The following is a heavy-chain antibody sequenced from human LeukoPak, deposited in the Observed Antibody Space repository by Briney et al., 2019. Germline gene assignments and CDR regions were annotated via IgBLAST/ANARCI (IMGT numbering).Heavy chain of an antibody. D-gene: IGHD2-2*01. J-gene: IGHJ4*02. CDR3: AGGADIVVVPAAPFDY. V-gene: IGHV4-39*07. CDR1: GGSISSSSYY. CDR2: IYYSGST. Sequence: SSETLSLTCTVSGGSISSSSYYWGWIRQPPGKGLEWIGSIYYSGSTYYNPSLKSRVTISVDTSKNQFSLKLSSVTAADTAVYYCAGGADIVVVPAAPFDYWGQGTLVTVSS.